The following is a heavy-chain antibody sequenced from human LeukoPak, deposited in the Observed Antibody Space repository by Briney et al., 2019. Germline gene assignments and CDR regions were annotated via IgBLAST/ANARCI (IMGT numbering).Heavy chain of an antibody. CDR1: GFTFSNYA. Sequence: GGSLRLSCVGAGFTFSNYAMTWVRQAPGKGLGWVSGISGSGDGTYYADSVKCRFTISRDNSKNTLYLQMNSLTDDDSAVYYCAKDRIPVAGRQDIWDYWGQGTLVTVSS. V-gene: IGHV3-23*01. D-gene: IGHD6-19*01. J-gene: IGHJ4*02. CDR2: ISGSGDGT. CDR3: AKDRIPVAGRQDIWDY.